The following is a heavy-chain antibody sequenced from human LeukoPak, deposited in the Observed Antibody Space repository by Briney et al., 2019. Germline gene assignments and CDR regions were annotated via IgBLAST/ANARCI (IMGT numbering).Heavy chain of an antibody. D-gene: IGHD7-27*01. J-gene: IGHJ4*02. Sequence: GASVKVSCKASGYTFTGYYMHWVRQAPGIGLEWMGGFDPEYGETIYAQKFQGRVTMTEDTSTDTAYMELSGLRSDDTAVYYCARGPHWDPHFDYWGQGTLVTVSS. V-gene: IGHV1-24*01. CDR1: GYTFTGYY. CDR2: FDPEYGET. CDR3: ARGPHWDPHFDY.